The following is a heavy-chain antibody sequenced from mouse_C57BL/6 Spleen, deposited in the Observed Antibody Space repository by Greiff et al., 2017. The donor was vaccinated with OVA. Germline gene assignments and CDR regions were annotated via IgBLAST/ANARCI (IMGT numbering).Heavy chain of an antibody. CDR1: GFTFSDYG. CDR3: ARLITTVAY. V-gene: IGHV5-17*01. CDR2: ISSGSSTI. D-gene: IGHD1-1*01. J-gene: IGHJ3*01. Sequence: EVKVVESGGGLVKPGGSLKLSCAASGFTFSDYGMHWVRQAPEKGLEWVAYISSGSSTIYYADTVKGRFTISRDNAKNTLFLQMTSLRSEDTAMYYCARLITTVAYWGQGTLVTVSA.